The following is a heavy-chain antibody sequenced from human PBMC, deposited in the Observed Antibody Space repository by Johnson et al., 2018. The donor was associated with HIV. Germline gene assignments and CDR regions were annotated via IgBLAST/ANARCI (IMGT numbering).Heavy chain of an antibody. CDR1: GFTFSSYA. J-gene: IGHJ3*02. Sequence: QVQLVESGGGVVQPGRSLRLSCAASGFTFSSYAMHWVRQAPGKGLEWVAVISYDGSNKYYADSVKGRFTISRDNSKNTLYRQMNSLRAEDTAVYYCARGRARAFDIWGQGTMVTVSS. CDR3: ARGRARAFDI. CDR2: ISYDGSNK. V-gene: IGHV3-30-3*01. D-gene: IGHD5-12*01.